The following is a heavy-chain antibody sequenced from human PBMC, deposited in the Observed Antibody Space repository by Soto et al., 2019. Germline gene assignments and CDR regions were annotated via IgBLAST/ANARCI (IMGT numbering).Heavy chain of an antibody. CDR3: AKDSWYFDL. CDR2: IDTSGSST. D-gene: IGHD6-13*01. Sequence: LRLSCEASGFIFTNFWIHWVRQVPGKGLVWVSLIDTSGSSTSYADSVKGRFTISRDNAKNTVSLQMNSLRAEDTGVYYCAKDSWYFDLWSQGSLVTVSS. V-gene: IGHV3-74*01. J-gene: IGHJ4*02. CDR1: GFIFTNFW.